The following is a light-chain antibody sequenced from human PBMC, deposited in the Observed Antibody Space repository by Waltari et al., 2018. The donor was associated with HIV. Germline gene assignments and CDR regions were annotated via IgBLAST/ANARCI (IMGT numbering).Light chain of an antibody. CDR3: SSYTSSNTLV. CDR1: SSDVGGYTY. CDR2: EGS. Sequence: QSALTQPASVSGSPGQSITISCTGTSSDVGGYTYVSWYQQHPGRAPKLMIYEGSNRPSGVSDRFSGSKSGDTASLTISGLQAEDEADYYCSSYTSSNTLVFGGGTKLTVL. J-gene: IGLJ2*01. V-gene: IGLV2-14*01.